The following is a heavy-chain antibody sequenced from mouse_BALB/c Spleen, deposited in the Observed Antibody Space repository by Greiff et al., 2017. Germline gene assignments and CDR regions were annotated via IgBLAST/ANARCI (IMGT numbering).Heavy chain of an antibody. V-gene: IGHV14-3*02. D-gene: IGHD2-14*01. CDR2: IDPANGNT. Sequence: EVQLQQSGAELVKPGASVKLSCTASGFNIKDTYMHWVKQRPEQGLEWIGRIDPANGNTKYDPKFQGKATITADTSSNTAYLQLSSLTSEDTAVYYCASPYRYEYYAMDYWGQGTSVTVSS. CDR1: GFNIKDTY. CDR3: ASPYRYEYYAMDY. J-gene: IGHJ4*01.